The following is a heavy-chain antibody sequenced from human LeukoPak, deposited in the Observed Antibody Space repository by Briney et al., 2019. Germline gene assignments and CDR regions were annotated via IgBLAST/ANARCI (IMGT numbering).Heavy chain of an antibody. CDR2: IIPIFGTA. Sequence: SVKVSCKASGGTFSSYAISWVRQAPGQGLEWMGGIIPIFGTANYARKFQGRVTITTDESTSTAYMELSSLRSEDTAVYYCARGESVRGAFDIWGQGTMVTVSS. V-gene: IGHV1-69*05. D-gene: IGHD3-10*02. CDR1: GGTFSSYA. J-gene: IGHJ3*02. CDR3: ARGESVRGAFDI.